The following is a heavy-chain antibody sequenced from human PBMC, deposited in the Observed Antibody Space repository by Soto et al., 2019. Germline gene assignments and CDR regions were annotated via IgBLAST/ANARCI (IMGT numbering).Heavy chain of an antibody. CDR3: ARNYGSGSYYKSPWFDY. CDR2: IWYDGSNK. V-gene: IGHV3-33*01. D-gene: IGHD3-10*01. Sequence: QVQLVESGGGVVQPGRSLRLSCAASGFTFSSYGMHWVRQAPGKGLEWVAVIWYDGSNKYYADSVKGRFTISRDNSKNPLYLQMNSLRAEDTAVYYCARNYGSGSYYKSPWFDYCGQGTLVTVSS. CDR1: GFTFSSYG. J-gene: IGHJ4*02.